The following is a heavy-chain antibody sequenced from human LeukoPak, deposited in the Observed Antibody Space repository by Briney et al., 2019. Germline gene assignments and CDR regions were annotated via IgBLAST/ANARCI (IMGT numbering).Heavy chain of an antibody. CDR3: ARDDYGDYGYYFDY. J-gene: IGHJ4*02. CDR1: GFTFSSYN. Sequence: GGSLRLSCAASGFTFSSYNMNWVRQAPGKGLEWVSYISDSSTTIYYADSVKGRFTISRDNAKNSLYLQMNSLRAEDTAVYYCARDDYGDYGYYFDYWGQGTLVTVSS. V-gene: IGHV3-48*01. D-gene: IGHD4-17*01. CDR2: ISDSSTTI.